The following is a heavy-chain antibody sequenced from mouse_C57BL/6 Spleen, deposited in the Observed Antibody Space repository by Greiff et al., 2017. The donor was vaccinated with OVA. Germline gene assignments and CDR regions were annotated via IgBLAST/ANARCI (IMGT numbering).Heavy chain of an antibody. V-gene: IGHV1-50*01. CDR3: ARGYYYGSSYWFDY. CDR2: IDPSDSYT. CDR1: GYTFTSYW. J-gene: IGHJ2*01. Sequence: QVQLQQPGAELVKPGASVKLSCKASGYTFTSYWMQWVKQRPGQGLEWIGEIDPSDSYTHYNHKFKGTAPLTVDTSSSTAYMQLSSLTSEDSAVYYCARGYYYGSSYWFDYWGQGTTLTVSS. D-gene: IGHD1-1*01.